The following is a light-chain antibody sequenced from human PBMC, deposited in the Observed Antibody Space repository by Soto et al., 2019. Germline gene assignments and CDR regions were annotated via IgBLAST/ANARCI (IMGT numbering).Light chain of an antibody. J-gene: IGKJ3*01. V-gene: IGKV3-15*01. CDR1: QSLSRN. Sequence: EILMTQSPATLSVSPGERATLSCRASQSLSRNLAWYQQKPGQAPRLLIYGSSTRASGIPARFSGSGSGTEFTLNISSLQSEDFALYYCQHDNDLPPAFTFGPGTKVDL. CDR2: GSS. CDR3: QHDNDLPPAFT.